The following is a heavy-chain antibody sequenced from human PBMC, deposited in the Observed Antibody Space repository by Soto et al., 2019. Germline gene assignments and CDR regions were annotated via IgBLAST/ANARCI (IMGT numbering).Heavy chain of an antibody. CDR3: VRGFSLIVEVQRNAPDKFYFDS. CDR2: INHSGST. V-gene: IGHV4-34*01. Sequence: QAQLQQWGAGLLKPSETLSLTCAVYGGSFSGYYWSWIRQPPGKGLEWIGEINHSGSTNSNPSLKSRVTISVATSKNQFSLKLSSVTAADTAVYYCVRGFSLIVEVQRNAPDKFYFDSWGQGTLVTVSS. CDR1: GGSFSGYY. D-gene: IGHD2-15*01. J-gene: IGHJ4*02.